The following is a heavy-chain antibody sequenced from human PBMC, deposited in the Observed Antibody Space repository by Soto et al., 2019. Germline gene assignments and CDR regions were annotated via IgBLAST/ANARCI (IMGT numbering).Heavy chain of an antibody. CDR2: ISSSSSYT. CDR3: ARELAASGTWYFDY. CDR1: GFTFSDYY. J-gene: IGHJ4*02. V-gene: IGHV3-11*06. Sequence: GGSLRLSCAASGFTFSDYYMSWIRQAPGKGLEWVSYISSSSSYTNYADSVKGRFTISRDNAKNSLYLQMNSLRAEDTAVYYCARELAASGTWYFDYWGQGPLGTVSS. D-gene: IGHD6-13*01.